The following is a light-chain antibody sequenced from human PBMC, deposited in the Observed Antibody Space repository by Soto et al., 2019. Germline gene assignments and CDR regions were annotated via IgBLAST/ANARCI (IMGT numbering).Light chain of an antibody. CDR1: TSDVGGYKF. J-gene: IGLJ1*01. V-gene: IGLV2-8*01. CDR2: DVT. Sequence: HSLLTQPGCAYGSRGQSVPISCTGTTSDVGGYKFVSWYRQNPGKAPKLVIYDVTKRPTGVPDRFSGSKSGNTASLTVSGLQAEDEADYYCSSYAGNNNYVFGSGTKVTVL. CDR3: SSYAGNNNYV.